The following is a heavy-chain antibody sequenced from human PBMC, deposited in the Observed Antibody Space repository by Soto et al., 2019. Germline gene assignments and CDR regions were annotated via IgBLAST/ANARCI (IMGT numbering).Heavy chain of an antibody. D-gene: IGHD2-15*01. V-gene: IGHV3-66*01. CDR1: GFTFSSNY. J-gene: IGHJ5*02. Sequence: EVQLVESGGGLVQPGGSQRLSCAASGFTFSSNYMSWVRQAPGKGLEWVSVIYSGGSTYYADSVKGRFTISRDNSKNTLYLQMNSLRAEDTAVYYCARTVGYSKTNWFDPWGQGTLVTVSS. CDR3: ARTVGYSKTNWFDP. CDR2: IYSGGST.